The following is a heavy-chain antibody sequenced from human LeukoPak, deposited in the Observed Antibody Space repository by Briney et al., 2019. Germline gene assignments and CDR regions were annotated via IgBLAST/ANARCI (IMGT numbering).Heavy chain of an antibody. CDR3: ASGRQLGY. V-gene: IGHV3-7*01. J-gene: IGHJ4*02. Sequence: GGSLRLSCSASGFTFSTYWMSWVRQAPGKGLEWVANINEAGSGKYYVDSVKGRFTISRDNAKNSLYLQMNSLRVEDTAIYYCASGRQLGYWGRGTLATVSA. CDR1: GFTFSTYW. CDR2: INEAGSGK. D-gene: IGHD6-13*01.